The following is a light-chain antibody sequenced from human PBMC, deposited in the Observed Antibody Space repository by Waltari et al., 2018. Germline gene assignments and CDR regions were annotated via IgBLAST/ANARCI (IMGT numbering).Light chain of an antibody. Sequence: DIQITQSPSSLSASVGDRVIITCRASQSINRFLNWYQQKAGKAPKLLIYPASSLQSGVPSRFSGGGSGTDFTLTISSMQPADFATYYCQQNYNIPLTFGGGTKVEIK. V-gene: IGKV1-39*01. CDR1: QSINRF. CDR3: QQNYNIPLT. CDR2: PAS. J-gene: IGKJ4*01.